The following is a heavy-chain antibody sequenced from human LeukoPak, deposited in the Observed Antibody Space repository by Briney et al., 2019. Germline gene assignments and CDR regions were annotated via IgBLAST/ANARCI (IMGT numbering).Heavy chain of an antibody. D-gene: IGHD1-7*01. CDR1: GFTFSSYG. CDR3: ATSYPYITGTTLY. J-gene: IGHJ4*01. Sequence: PGGSLRLSCAASGFTFSSYGMHWVRQAPGKGLEWVAVIWYDGSNKYYADSVKGRFTISRDNSKNTLYLQMNSLRAEDTAVYYCATSYPYITGTTLYWGQEPWSPSPQ. CDR2: IWYDGSNK. V-gene: IGHV3-33*01.